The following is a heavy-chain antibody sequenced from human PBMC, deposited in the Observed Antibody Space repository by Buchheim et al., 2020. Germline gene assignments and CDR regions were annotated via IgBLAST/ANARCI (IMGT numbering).Heavy chain of an antibody. CDR1: GFTFDSYY. J-gene: IGHJ4*02. Sequence: EVQLVESGGGLVQPGGSLRLSCAASGFTFDSYYMAWVRQAPGKGLEWVANIKPDASEIYYVDSVKGRFTISSDNAKNSLYLQMKSLGAEDTAVYYCAREGTVTPYNFDYWGQGTL. CDR2: IKPDASEI. D-gene: IGHD4-11*01. V-gene: IGHV3-7*01. CDR3: AREGTVTPYNFDY.